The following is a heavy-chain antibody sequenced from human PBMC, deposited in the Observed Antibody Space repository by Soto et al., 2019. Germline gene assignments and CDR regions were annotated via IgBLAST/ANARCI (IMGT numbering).Heavy chain of an antibody. V-gene: IGHV1-18*01. CDR2: ISAYNGNT. Sequence: QVQLVQSGAEVKKPGASVKVSCKASGYTFTSYGISWVRQAPGQGLEWMGWISAYNGNTNYAQKLQGRVTMTTDTSTSTAYMERRSLRSDDTDVYYCARDWYYYYGWYYYGMDVWGQGTTVTVSS. CDR3: ARDWYYYYGWYYYGMDV. J-gene: IGHJ6*02. CDR1: GYTFTSYG. D-gene: IGHD3-10*01.